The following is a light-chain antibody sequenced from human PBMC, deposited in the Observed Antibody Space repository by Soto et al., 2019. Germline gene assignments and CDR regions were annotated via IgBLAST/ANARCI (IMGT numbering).Light chain of an antibody. CDR3: QQSYGTPLT. V-gene: IGKV1-39*01. CDR1: QSISSY. J-gene: IGKJ1*01. Sequence: DIQMTQSPSSLSASVGDRVTITCRASQSISSYLNWYQQKPGKAPKLLIYAASSLQSGVPSRFSGSESGTDFTLTINSLQPEDFAIYYCQQSYGTPLTFGQGTKVDI. CDR2: AAS.